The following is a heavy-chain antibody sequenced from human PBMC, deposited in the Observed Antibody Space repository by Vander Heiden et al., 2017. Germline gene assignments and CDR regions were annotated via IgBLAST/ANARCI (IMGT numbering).Heavy chain of an antibody. J-gene: IGHJ4*02. Sequence: QVQLQESGPGLVTPSETLSLTCTVSGGSISSYSWSWLRQPAGKGLEWIGRIYTSGSTNYNPSLKSRVTMSVDTSKNQFSLKLSSVTAADTAVYYCARGPIGYCSSTSCYNFDYWGQGTLVTVSS. CDR1: GGSISSYS. CDR3: ARGPIGYCSSTSCYNFDY. V-gene: IGHV4-4*07. CDR2: IYTSGST. D-gene: IGHD2-2*01.